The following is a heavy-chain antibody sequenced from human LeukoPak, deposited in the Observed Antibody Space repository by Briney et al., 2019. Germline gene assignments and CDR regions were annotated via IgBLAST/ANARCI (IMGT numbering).Heavy chain of an antibody. CDR3: ARGSRRHYDGSGYYFGEFDY. V-gene: IGHV4-59*11. J-gene: IGHJ4*02. Sequence: SETLSLTCTVSDDSIKSHFWTWIRQPPGKGLEWIGYVYYSGSGSSNPSLKSRLTMSVDTSKSQFYLNLNSVTTADTAMYYCARGSRRHYDGSGYYFGEFDYWGQGILVTVYS. CDR1: DDSIKSHF. D-gene: IGHD3-22*01. CDR2: VYYSGSG.